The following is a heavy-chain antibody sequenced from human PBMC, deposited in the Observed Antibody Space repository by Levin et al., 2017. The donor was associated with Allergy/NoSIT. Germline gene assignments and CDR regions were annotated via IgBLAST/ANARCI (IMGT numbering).Heavy chain of an antibody. Sequence: LTCAASGFTFSSDDMHWVRQATGKGLEWVSAIGTTGDTFYPDSVKGRFTISRENAKNSVYLQMNSLRAGDTAVYYCARGRPINSWGQGTLVTVSS. V-gene: IGHV3-13*04. CDR2: IGTTGDT. CDR1: GFTFSSDD. CDR3: ARGRPINS. J-gene: IGHJ4*02. D-gene: IGHD6-6*01.